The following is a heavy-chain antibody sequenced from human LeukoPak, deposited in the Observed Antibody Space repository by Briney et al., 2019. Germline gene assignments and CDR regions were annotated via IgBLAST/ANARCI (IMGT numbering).Heavy chain of an antibody. CDR2: ISWNSGSI. CDR3: AKVMAGYSSGWRYFDL. D-gene: IGHD6-19*01. J-gene: IGHJ2*01. Sequence: GGSLRLSCAASGFTFDDYAMHWVRQAPGKGLEWVSGISWNSGSIGYADSVKGRFTISRDNAKNSLYLQMNSLRAEDTALYYCAKVMAGYSSGWRYFDLWGRGTLVTVSS. CDR1: GFTFDDYA. V-gene: IGHV3-9*01.